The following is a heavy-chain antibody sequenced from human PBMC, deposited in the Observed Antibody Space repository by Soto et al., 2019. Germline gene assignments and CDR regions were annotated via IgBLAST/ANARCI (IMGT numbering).Heavy chain of an antibody. J-gene: IGHJ4*02. D-gene: IGHD3-10*01. CDR2: ISPMFGAA. V-gene: IGHV1-69*19. CDR1: GGTFNTYA. Sequence: QVQLVQSGSEMKKPGSSVKVSCQSSGGTFNTYAMNWVRQPPGQGPEWMGDISPMFGAAKYAPKFQGRVTITADESTGTSYMQLSSLTSEDTALYFCAREVQVHTPAFVYWGQGTLVTVSS. CDR3: AREVQVHTPAFVY.